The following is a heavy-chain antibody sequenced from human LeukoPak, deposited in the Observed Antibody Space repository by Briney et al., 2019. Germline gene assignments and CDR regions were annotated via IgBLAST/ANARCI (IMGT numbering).Heavy chain of an antibody. J-gene: IGHJ4*02. CDR3: ARAAGNDIPDY. CDR2: IHHSGST. Sequence: SETLSLTCAVYGGSFSNYYWSWIRQPPGKGLEWIGEIHHSGSTNYNPSLMSRVTISVDTSKNHFSLELNSVTAADTAVYYCARAAGNDIPDYWGQGTLVTVSS. CDR1: GGSFSNYY. V-gene: IGHV4-34*01. D-gene: IGHD3-9*01.